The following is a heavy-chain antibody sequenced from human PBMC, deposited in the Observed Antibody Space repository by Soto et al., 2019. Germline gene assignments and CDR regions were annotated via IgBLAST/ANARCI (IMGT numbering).Heavy chain of an antibody. CDR2: IYYSGST. CDR3: ARTLVAAGRGYNWFDP. CDR1: GGSISSGGYY. Sequence: QVQLQESGPGLVKPSQTLSLTCTVSGGSISSGGYYWSWLRQHPGKGLEWIGYIYYSGSTYYNPSLKSRVTISVDTSKNQFSLKLSSVTAADTAVYYCARTLVAAGRGYNWFDPWGQGTLVTVSS. J-gene: IGHJ5*02. D-gene: IGHD6-13*01. V-gene: IGHV4-31*03.